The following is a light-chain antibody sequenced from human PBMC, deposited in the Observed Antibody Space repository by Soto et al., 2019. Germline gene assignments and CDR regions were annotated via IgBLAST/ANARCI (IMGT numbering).Light chain of an antibody. J-gene: IGLJ1*01. Sequence: QSVLTQPASVSGSPGQSITISCTGTSSDVGGYNYVSWYQQHPGKAPKLMIYDVSNRPSGVSNRFSGSKSGNTASLTISGLQAEDEADYYCSSYTSSSTLNVRGTGTKSTGL. V-gene: IGLV2-14*01. CDR2: DVS. CDR3: SSYTSSSTLNV. CDR1: SSDVGGYNY.